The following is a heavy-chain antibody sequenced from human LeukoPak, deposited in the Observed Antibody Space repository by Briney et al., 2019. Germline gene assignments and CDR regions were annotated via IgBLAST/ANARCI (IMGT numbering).Heavy chain of an antibody. Sequence: GGSLGLSCAASGFTFSSYSMSWVRQAPGKGLEWVGRIKSKTAGETTDYAAPVKGRFTISRDDSKNTLYLQMNSLKTEDTAVYYCTTERDGGPHYWGQGTLVTSSS. D-gene: IGHD4-23*01. J-gene: IGHJ4*02. CDR1: GFTFSSYS. CDR2: IKSKTAGETT. V-gene: IGHV3-15*01. CDR3: TTERDGGPHY.